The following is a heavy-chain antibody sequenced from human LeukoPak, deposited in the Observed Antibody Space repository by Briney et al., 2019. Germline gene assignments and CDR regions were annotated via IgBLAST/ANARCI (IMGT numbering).Heavy chain of an antibody. Sequence: HPGGSLRLSCAASGFTFSSYGMHWVRQAPGKGLEWVAVIWYDGSNKYCADSVKGRFTISRDNSKDTLYLQMNSLRAEDTAVYYCAKHHPVPYYMDVWGKGTTVTVSS. CDR1: GFTFSSYG. CDR2: IWYDGSNK. CDR3: AKHHPVPYYMDV. J-gene: IGHJ6*03. D-gene: IGHD6-6*01. V-gene: IGHV3-33*06.